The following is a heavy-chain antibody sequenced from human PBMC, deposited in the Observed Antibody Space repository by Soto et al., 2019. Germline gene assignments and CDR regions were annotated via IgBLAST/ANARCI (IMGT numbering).Heavy chain of an antibody. Sequence: QVQLVESGGGVVQPGRSLRLSCAASGFTFSSYAMHWVRQAPGKGLEWVAVISYDGSNKYYADSVKGRVTISRDNSKNTLYLQMNSLRSEDTAVYYCARDPYYYDSSPPGGFDYWGQGTLVTVSS. CDR2: ISYDGSNK. V-gene: IGHV3-30-3*01. J-gene: IGHJ4*02. CDR1: GFTFSSYA. CDR3: ARDPYYYDSSPPGGFDY. D-gene: IGHD3-22*01.